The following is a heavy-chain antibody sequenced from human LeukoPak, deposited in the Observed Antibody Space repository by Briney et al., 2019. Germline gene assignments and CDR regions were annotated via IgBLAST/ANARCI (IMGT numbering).Heavy chain of an antibody. CDR1: GFTFSRYD. D-gene: IGHD3-16*01. CDR3: AKGDKMLTWRRTYNRFDP. CDR2: ISDDGKKK. Sequence: GRSLRLSCVGSGFTFSRYDVHWVRQAPGKGLEWVAVISDDGKKKIYADSVKGRFTISRDNSKNTLYLQMNSLRAEDTAVYFCAKGDKMLTWRRTYNRFDPWGQGTLVTVSS. J-gene: IGHJ5*02. V-gene: IGHV3-30*04.